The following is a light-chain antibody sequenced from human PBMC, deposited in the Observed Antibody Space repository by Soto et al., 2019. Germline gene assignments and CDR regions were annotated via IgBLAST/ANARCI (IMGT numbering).Light chain of an antibody. CDR1: QSVSSN. V-gene: IGKV3-15*01. CDR2: VAS. J-gene: IGKJ2*01. CDR3: QQYNNWPPSYT. Sequence: EIVMTQSPATLSVSPGERATLSCRASQSVSSNLAWYRQKPGQAPSLLIYVASTRATGIPARFSGSGSGTEFTLTISSLQSEDFAVYYCQQYNNWPPSYTFGQGTKLEIK.